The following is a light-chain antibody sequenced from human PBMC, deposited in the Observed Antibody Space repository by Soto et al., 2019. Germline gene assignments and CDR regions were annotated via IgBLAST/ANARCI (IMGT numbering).Light chain of an antibody. CDR2: ANS. CDR3: QSYDSRLSGHVV. J-gene: IGLJ2*01. CDR1: SSNIGAGYD. V-gene: IGLV1-40*01. Sequence: QSVLTQPPSVSGAPGQRVTISCTGSSSNIGAGYDVHWYQQFPGTAPKLLIYANSNRPSGVPDRFSASKSGTSASLAITGLQSEDEADYYCQSYDSRLSGHVVFGGGTKLTVL.